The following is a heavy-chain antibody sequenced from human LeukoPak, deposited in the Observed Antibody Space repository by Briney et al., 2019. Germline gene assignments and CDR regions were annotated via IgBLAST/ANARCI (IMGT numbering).Heavy chain of an antibody. Sequence: PSETLSLTCTVSGGSISRYYWSWIRQPPGKGLEWIGYIYYSGSTNYNPSLKSRVTISVDTSKNQFSLKLSSVTAADTAVYYCARVDSSSWYKGYYMDVWGKGTTVTVSS. J-gene: IGHJ6*03. D-gene: IGHD6-13*01. CDR2: IYYSGST. V-gene: IGHV4-59*01. CDR1: GGSISRYY. CDR3: ARVDSSSWYKGYYMDV.